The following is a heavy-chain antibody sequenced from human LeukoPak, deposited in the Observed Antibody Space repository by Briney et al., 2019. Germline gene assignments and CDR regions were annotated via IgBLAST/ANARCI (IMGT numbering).Heavy chain of an antibody. CDR2: IYNGGLT. V-gene: IGHV4-59*01. D-gene: IGHD5-18*01. Sequence: PSETLSLTCTVSGDSISTYHWSWVRQSPGKGLEWIGYIYNGGLTDYNPSLKGRVTISVDTSKAQFSLNLYPVTAADTAVYFCARDRRHSYGAYFDPWGQGILVTVSS. J-gene: IGHJ5*02. CDR1: GDSISTYH. CDR3: ARDRRHSYGAYFDP.